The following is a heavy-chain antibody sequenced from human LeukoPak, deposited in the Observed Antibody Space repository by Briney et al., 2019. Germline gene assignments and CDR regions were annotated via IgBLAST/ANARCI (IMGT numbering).Heavy chain of an antibody. J-gene: IGHJ4*02. Sequence: ASVKVSCKASGYTFTSYYMHWVRQAPGQGLEWMGMINPSGGSTSYAQKFQGRVTMTRDTSTSTVYMELSSLRSEDTAVYYCARDGDTYYDILTGYPTFDYWGQGTLVTVSS. V-gene: IGHV1-46*01. CDR3: ARDGDTYYDILTGYPTFDY. D-gene: IGHD3-9*01. CDR1: GYTFTSYY. CDR2: INPSGGST.